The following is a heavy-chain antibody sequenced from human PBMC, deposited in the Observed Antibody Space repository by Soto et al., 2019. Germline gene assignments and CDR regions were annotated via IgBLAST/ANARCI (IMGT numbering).Heavy chain of an antibody. Sequence: GGSLRLSCAASGFTFSSYGMHWVRQAPGKGLEWVAVISYDGSNKYYADSVKGRFTISRDNSKNTLYLQMNSLRAEDTAVYYCAKVVPYIRNYYYYRMDVWGQGTTVTVSS. CDR3: AKVVPYIRNYYYYRMDV. CDR2: ISYDGSNK. CDR1: GFTFSSYG. V-gene: IGHV3-30*18. D-gene: IGHD3-16*01. J-gene: IGHJ6*02.